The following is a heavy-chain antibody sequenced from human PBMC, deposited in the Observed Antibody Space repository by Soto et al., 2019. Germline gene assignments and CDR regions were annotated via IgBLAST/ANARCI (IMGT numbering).Heavy chain of an antibody. CDR2: INHSGST. J-gene: IGHJ5*02. D-gene: IGHD2-2*01. Sequence: SETLSLTCAVYGGSFSSYYWSWIRQPPGKGLEWIGEINHSGSTNYNPSLKSRVTISVDRSKNQFSLKLSSVTAANTAVYYCARVPDRWGQGTLVTVS. CDR3: ARVPDR. CDR1: GGSFSSYY. V-gene: IGHV4-34*01.